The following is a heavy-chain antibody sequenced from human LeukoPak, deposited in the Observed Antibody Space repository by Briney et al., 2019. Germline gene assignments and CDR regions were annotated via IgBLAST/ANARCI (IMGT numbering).Heavy chain of an antibody. CDR2: MNHNSGNT. V-gene: IGHV1-8*01. J-gene: IGHJ6*03. CDR3: ARGLRRIAARPTHPYYVDV. CDR1: GYTFTSYD. D-gene: IGHD6-6*01. Sequence: AAVTVSFTGSGYTFTSYDIKWVGQAAGQGGEWVGWMNHNSGNTGYAQKFQGRVTMTRNTSISTAYMELSSLRSEDTAVYYCARGLRRIAARPTHPYYVDVWGKGTPVTVSS.